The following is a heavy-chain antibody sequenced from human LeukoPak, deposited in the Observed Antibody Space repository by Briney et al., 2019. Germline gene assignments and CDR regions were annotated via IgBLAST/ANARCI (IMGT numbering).Heavy chain of an antibody. CDR2: IYYSGST. V-gene: IGHV4-39*07. J-gene: IGHJ5*02. D-gene: IGHD4-17*01. CDR1: GGSISSSSYY. Sequence: SETLSLTCTVSGGSISSSSYYWGWIRQPPGKGLEWIGSIYYSGSTYYNPSLKSRVPISVDTSKNQFSLKLSSVTAADTAVYYCARVLTTVTTWFDPWGQGTLVTVSS. CDR3: ARVLTTVTTWFDP.